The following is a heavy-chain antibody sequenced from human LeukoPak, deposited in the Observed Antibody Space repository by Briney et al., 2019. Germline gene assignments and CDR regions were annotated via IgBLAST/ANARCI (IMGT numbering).Heavy chain of an antibody. J-gene: IGHJ4*02. Sequence: GASVKVSCKASGHTFTSYDINWVRQATGQGLEWMGWMNPNSGNTGYAQKFQGRVTITRNTSISTAYMELSSLRSEDTAVYYCARARRDGYNLFGYWGQGTLVTVSS. CDR2: MNPNSGNT. D-gene: IGHD5-24*01. CDR1: GHTFTSYD. CDR3: ARARRDGYNLFGY. V-gene: IGHV1-8*03.